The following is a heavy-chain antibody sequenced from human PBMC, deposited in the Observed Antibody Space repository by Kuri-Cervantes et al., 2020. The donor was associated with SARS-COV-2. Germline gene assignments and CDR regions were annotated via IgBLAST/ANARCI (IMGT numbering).Heavy chain of an antibody. CDR1: GFTFDDYA. J-gene: IGHJ6*02. Sequence: GESLKISCAASGFTFDDYAMHWVRQAPGKGLEWVAVIWYDGSNKYYADSVKGRFTISRDNSKNTLYLQMNSLRAEDTAVYYCARDTSSSWVLDYGMDVWGQGTTVTVSS. CDR3: ARDTSSSWVLDYGMDV. V-gene: IGHV3-33*08. CDR2: IWYDGSNK. D-gene: IGHD6-13*01.